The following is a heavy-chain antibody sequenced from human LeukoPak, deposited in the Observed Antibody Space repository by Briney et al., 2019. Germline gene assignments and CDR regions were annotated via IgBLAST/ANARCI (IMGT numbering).Heavy chain of an antibody. D-gene: IGHD1-26*01. CDR3: ARDSGGSLPFDY. J-gene: IGHJ4*02. Sequence: GGSLRLSCAASGFTFSSYSMNWVRQAPGKGLEWVSSISSSSSYIYYADSVKGRFTISRDNAKNSLYLQMNSLRAEDTAVYYCARDSGGSLPFDYWGQGTLVTVSS. CDR1: GFTFSSYS. CDR2: ISSSSSYI. V-gene: IGHV3-21*01.